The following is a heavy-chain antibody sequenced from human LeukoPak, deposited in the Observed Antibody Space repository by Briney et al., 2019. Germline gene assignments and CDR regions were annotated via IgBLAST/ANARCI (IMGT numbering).Heavy chain of an antibody. CDR1: GGSISSYY. V-gene: IGHV4-59*01. Sequence: SETLSLTCTVSGGSISSYYWSWIRQPPGKGLEWIGYIYYSGSTNYNPSLKGRVTISVDTSKNQFSLKLSSVTAADTAVYYCARGNYDILTGYSSPYFDYWGQGTLVTVSS. D-gene: IGHD3-9*01. J-gene: IGHJ4*02. CDR2: IYYSGST. CDR3: ARGNYDILTGYSSPYFDY.